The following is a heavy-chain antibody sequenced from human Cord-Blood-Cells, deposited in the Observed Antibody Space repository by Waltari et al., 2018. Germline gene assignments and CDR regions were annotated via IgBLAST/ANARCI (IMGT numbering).Heavy chain of an antibody. J-gene: IGHJ4*02. V-gene: IGHV3-30*18. CDR2: ISYDGSNK. Sequence: VQLVESGGGVVQPGRSLRLSCAAAGFTFSSYGMHWVRQAPGKGLEWVAVISYDGSNKYYADSVKGRFTISRDNSKNTLYLQMNSLRAEDTAVYYCAKDGAPFRYSGSYPDYWGQGTLVTVSS. D-gene: IGHD1-26*01. CDR1: GFTFSSYG. CDR3: AKDGAPFRYSGSYPDY.